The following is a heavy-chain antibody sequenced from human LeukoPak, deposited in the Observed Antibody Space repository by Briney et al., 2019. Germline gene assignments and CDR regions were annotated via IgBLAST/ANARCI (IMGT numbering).Heavy chain of an antibody. CDR2: ISYDGSNK. D-gene: IGHD5-12*01. CDR3: AREDNFVATIKGYFDY. J-gene: IGHJ4*02. CDR1: GFTFSSYA. Sequence: PGGSLRLSCAASGFTFSSYAMHWVRQALGKGLEWVAVISYDGSNKYYADSVKGRFTISRDNSKNTLYLQMNSLRAEDTAVYYCAREDNFVATIKGYFDYWGQGTLVTVSS. V-gene: IGHV3-30*04.